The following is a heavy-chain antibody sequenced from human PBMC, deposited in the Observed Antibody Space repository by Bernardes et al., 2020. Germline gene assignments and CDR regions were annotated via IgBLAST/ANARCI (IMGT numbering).Heavy chain of an antibody. CDR1: GYTFTGYY. CDR3: TGSMVQDRGMDV. CDR2: INPNSGGT. Sequence: ASVKVSCKASGYTFTGYYMHWVRQAPGQGLEWMGWINPNSGGTNYAQKFQGRVTMTRDTSISTAYMELSRLRSDDTAVYYCTGSMVQDRGMDVWGKGTTVTVSS. D-gene: IGHD3-10*01. J-gene: IGHJ6*04. V-gene: IGHV1-2*02.